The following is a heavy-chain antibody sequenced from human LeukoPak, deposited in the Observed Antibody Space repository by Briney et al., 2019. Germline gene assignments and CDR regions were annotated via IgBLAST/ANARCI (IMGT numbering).Heavy chain of an antibody. J-gene: IGHJ5*02. D-gene: IGHD3-10*01. CDR2: INHSGST. CDR3: ARIFGELLSTDWFDP. V-gene: IGHV4-34*01. Sequence: SETLSLTCAAYGGSFSGYYWSWIRQPPGKGLEWIGEINHSGSTNYNPSLKSRVTISVDTSNNQFSLKLSSVTAADTAVYYCARIFGELLSTDWFDPWGQGTLVTVSS. CDR1: GGSFSGYY.